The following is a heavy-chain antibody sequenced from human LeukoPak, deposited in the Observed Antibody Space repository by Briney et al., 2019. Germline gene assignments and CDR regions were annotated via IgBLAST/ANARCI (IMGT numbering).Heavy chain of an antibody. CDR2: FSSVGSYK. V-gene: IGHV3-21*01. D-gene: IGHD3-10*01. CDR1: GFIFSDYD. J-gene: IGHJ3*02. CDR3: ARHKRGYYSPFDI. Sequence: GGSLRLTCAAPGFIFSDYDMNWVRPAPGQGLEWVALFSSVGSYKYYADSVKGRFTISRDNAKNSLYLQMNSLRAEDTAVYYCARHKRGYYSPFDIWGQGTMVTVSS.